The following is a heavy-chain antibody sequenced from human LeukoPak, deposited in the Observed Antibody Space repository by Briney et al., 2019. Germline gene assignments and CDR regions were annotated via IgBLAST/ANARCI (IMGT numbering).Heavy chain of an antibody. CDR3: YSDLAD. J-gene: IGHJ4*02. CDR2: IKSKIDGGTT. D-gene: IGHD1-26*01. Sequence: PGGSLRLSCAASGLNFTKAWMNWVRQTPGKGLEWIGRIKSKIDGGTTYYAAPVKGRFIISRDDSKNTLFLHMTGLKTDDTAVYYCYSDLADWGQGTLVTVSS. V-gene: IGHV3-15*01. CDR1: GLNFTKAW.